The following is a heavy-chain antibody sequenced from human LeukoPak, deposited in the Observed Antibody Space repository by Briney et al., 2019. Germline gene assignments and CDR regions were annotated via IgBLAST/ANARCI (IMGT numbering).Heavy chain of an antibody. J-gene: IGHJ4*02. Sequence: PWGSLRLSCTASGFPFNNAWMTWIRQAPGKGLEWVGRIKSKTDGGTSDYAAPVKGRFTISRDDSKNTMFLQMNSLKTEDTAVYYCTTYYYDTSGYSTMVLDYWGQGNLVPVS. CDR1: GFPFNNAW. CDR2: IKSKTDGGTS. V-gene: IGHV3-15*01. CDR3: TTYYYDTSGYSTMVLDY. D-gene: IGHD3-22*01.